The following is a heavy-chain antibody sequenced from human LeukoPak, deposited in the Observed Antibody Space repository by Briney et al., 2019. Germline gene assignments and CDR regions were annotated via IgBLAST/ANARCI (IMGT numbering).Heavy chain of an antibody. Sequence: GESLKISCKGSGYSFTNYWIGWVRQMPGKGLEWRGIIYPGDSDTRYSPSFQGQVTISADKSVSTAYLQWSSLKASDTAMYYCARRAYCSGTTCYPYYYYGMDLWGQGTPVTVSS. CDR3: ARRAYCSGTTCYPYYYYGMDL. D-gene: IGHD2-2*01. J-gene: IGHJ6*02. CDR2: IYPGDSDT. CDR1: GYSFTNYW. V-gene: IGHV5-51*01.